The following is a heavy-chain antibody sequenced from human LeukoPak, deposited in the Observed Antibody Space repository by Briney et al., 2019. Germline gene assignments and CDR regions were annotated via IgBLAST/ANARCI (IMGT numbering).Heavy chain of an antibody. J-gene: IGHJ4*02. CDR1: GFTFTDYW. CDR3: ARPGGRGLAPFAF. CDR2: IYPVNSDV. Sequence: GESLKISCKTSGFTFTDYWIVRVRQMPRKGLEWMGSIYPVNSDVRYSPSFQGGVTISAAKSISPAYLQLISPEASDTAMYYCARPGGRGLAPFAFWGQGTLITVSS. V-gene: IGHV5-51*01. D-gene: IGHD2-15*01.